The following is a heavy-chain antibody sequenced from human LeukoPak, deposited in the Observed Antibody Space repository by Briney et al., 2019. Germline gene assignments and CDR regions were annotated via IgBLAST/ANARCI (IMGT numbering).Heavy chain of an antibody. J-gene: IGHJ5*02. CDR2: IIPIFGTA. V-gene: IGHV1-69*01. CDR1: GGTFSSYA. CDR3: ARVRTLVKDRTYNWFDP. D-gene: IGHD4-23*01. Sequence: SVKLYCKASGGTFSSYAISWVRQAPGQGLEWMGGIIPIFGTANYAQKFQGRVTITADESTSTAYMELSSLRSEDTAVYYCARVRTLVKDRTYNWFDPWGQGTLVTVSS.